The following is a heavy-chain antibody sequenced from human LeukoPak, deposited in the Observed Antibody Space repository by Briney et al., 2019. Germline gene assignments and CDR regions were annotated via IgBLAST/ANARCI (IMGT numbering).Heavy chain of an antibody. CDR2: ISSSSSYI. CDR3: AREPRPD. Sequence: GGSLRLSCAASGFTVSSNYMSWVRQAPGKGLEWVSSISSSSSYIYYADSVKGRFTISRDNAKNSLYLQMNSLRAEDTAVYYCAREPRPDWGQGTLVTVSS. V-gene: IGHV3-21*01. CDR1: GFTVSSNY. J-gene: IGHJ4*02.